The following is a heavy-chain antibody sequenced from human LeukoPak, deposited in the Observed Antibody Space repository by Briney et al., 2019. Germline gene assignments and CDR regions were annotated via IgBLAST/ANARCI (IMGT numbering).Heavy chain of an antibody. D-gene: IGHD3-22*01. V-gene: IGHV3-30*04. CDR2: ISYDGSNK. CDR3: AKGMIGYLSGISPVDY. J-gene: IGHJ4*02. CDR1: GFTFSSYA. Sequence: GGSLRLSCAASGFTFSSYAMHWVRQAPGKGLKWVAVISYDGSNKYYADSVKGRFTISRDNSKNTLYLQMNSLRAEDTAVYYCAKGMIGYLSGISPVDYWGQGTLVTVSS.